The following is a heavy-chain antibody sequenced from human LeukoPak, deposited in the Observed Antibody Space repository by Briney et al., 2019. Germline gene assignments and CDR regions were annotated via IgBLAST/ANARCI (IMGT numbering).Heavy chain of an antibody. CDR3: AKDEATSGGGLAS. Sequence: GGSLRLSCAASGFTVSGTHMTWVRRAPQKGLEWVSAMYTGGTTYYADSVTGRFTVSRDTSRNTLFLHMNNLRAEDTAVYYCAKDEATSGGGLASWGQGTLVIVSS. CDR1: GFTVSGTH. D-gene: IGHD3-16*01. CDR2: MYTGGTT. V-gene: IGHV3-53*01. J-gene: IGHJ5*01.